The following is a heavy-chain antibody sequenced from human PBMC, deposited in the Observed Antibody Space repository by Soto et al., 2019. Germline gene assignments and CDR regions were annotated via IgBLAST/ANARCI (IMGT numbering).Heavy chain of an antibody. V-gene: IGHV2-5*02. CDR2: IYWDDNK. CDR3: AHSSRYGDSLDY. CDR1: GFSLRSSGLS. D-gene: IGHD4-17*01. J-gene: IGHJ4*02. Sequence: QITLKESGPTLVKPTQTLTLTCTFSGFSLRSSGLSVGWIRQPPGKALEWLALIYWDDNKRYRPSLNSRVTITNDTSKNQVVLTMTNMDPVDTATYYCAHSSRYGDSLDYWGPGILVTVSS.